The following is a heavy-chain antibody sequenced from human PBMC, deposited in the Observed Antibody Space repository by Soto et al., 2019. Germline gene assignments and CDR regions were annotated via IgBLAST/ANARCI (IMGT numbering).Heavy chain of an antibody. D-gene: IGHD3-10*01. V-gene: IGHV5-10-1*01. Sequence: NQRGESLKISCKGSGYSFTSYWISWVRQMPGKGLEWMGRIDPSDSYTNYSPSFQGHVTISADKSISTAYLQWSSLKASDTAMYYCARHGSYGMDVWGQGTTVTVSS. CDR2: IDPSDSYT. J-gene: IGHJ6*02. CDR3: ARHGSYGMDV. CDR1: GYSFTSYW.